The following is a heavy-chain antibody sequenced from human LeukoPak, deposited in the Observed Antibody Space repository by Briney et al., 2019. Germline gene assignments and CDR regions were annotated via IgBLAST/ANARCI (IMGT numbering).Heavy chain of an antibody. CDR1: GFTFSSYA. D-gene: IGHD2-21*02. CDR2: ISYDGSNK. J-gene: IGHJ4*02. Sequence: PGRSLRLSCAASGFTFSSYAMHRVPQAPGKGLEWVAVISYDGSNKYYADSVKGRFTISRDNSKNTLYLQMNSLRAEDTAVYYCASDSYCGGDCYSANDYWGQGTLVTVSS. V-gene: IGHV3-30-3*01. CDR3: ASDSYCGGDCYSANDY.